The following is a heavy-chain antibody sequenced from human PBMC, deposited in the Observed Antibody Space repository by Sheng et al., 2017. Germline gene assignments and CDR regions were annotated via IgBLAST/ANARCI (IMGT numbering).Heavy chain of an antibody. Sequence: QVQLQESGPGLVKPSQTLSLTCTVSGGSISSGSYYWSWIRQPAGKGLEWIGRIYTSGSTNYNPSLKSRVTISVDTSKNQFSLKLSSVTAADTAVYYCARDRGYSGYEDGIDYWGQGTAGHRLL. CDR1: GGSISSGSYY. V-gene: IGHV4-61*02. D-gene: IGHD5-12*01. J-gene: IGHJ4*02. CDR3: ARDRGYSGYEDGIDY. CDR2: IYTSGST.